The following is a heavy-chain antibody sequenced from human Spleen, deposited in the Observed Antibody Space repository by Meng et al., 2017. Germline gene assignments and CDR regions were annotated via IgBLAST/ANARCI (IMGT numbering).Heavy chain of an antibody. Sequence: SETLSLTCTVSGGSISSGTSSWGWIRQPAGKELEWIGRIYTIGNTNYNPSLESRLTISVDTSKNQFSLKLNSVTAADTAVYYCARAGCSADCLPRGFNDGFDIWGQGTMVTVSS. CDR3: ARAGCSADCLPRGFNDGFDI. CDR2: IYTIGNT. V-gene: IGHV4-61*02. D-gene: IGHD2-21*02. J-gene: IGHJ3*02. CDR1: GGSISSGTSS.